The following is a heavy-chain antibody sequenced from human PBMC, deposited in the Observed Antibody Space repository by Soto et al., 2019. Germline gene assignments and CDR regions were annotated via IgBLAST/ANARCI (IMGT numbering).Heavy chain of an antibody. CDR1: GYTFTSYG. CDR2: ISAYNGNT. Sequence: ASVKVSCKASGYTFTSYGISWVRQAPGQGLEWMGWISAYNGNTNYAQKLQGRVTMTTDTSTSTAYMELRSLRSDDTAVYYCARIVLLWFGEPRRRYNWFDPWGQGTLVTVSS. D-gene: IGHD3-10*01. V-gene: IGHV1-18*01. CDR3: ARIVLLWFGEPRRRYNWFDP. J-gene: IGHJ5*02.